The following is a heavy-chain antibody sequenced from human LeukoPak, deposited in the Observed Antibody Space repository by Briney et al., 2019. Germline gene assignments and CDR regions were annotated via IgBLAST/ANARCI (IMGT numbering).Heavy chain of an antibody. CDR2: ISSSSSYI. CDR3: ARDLRTGRAYYYYYGMDV. J-gene: IGHJ6*02. V-gene: IGHV3-21*01. Sequence: GGSLRLSCAASGFTFGSYSMNWVRQAPGKGLEWVSSISSSSSYIYYADSVKGRFTISRDNAKNSLYLQMNSLRAEDTAVYYCARDLRTGRAYYYYYGMDVWGQGTTVTVSS. D-gene: IGHD3-16*01. CDR1: GFTFGSYS.